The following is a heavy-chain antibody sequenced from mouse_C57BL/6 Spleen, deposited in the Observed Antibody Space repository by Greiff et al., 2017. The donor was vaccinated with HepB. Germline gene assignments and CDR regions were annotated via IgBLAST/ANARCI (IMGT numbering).Heavy chain of an antibody. CDR2: ILPGSGST. CDR1: GYTFTGYW. Sequence: VQLQQSGAELMKPGASVKLSCKATGYTFTGYWIEWVKQRPGHGLEWIGEILPGSGSTNYNEKFKGKATFTADTSSNTAYMRLSSLTTEDSAIYYCARRGYSYPFAYWGQGTLVTVSA. CDR3: ARRGYSYPFAY. J-gene: IGHJ3*01. D-gene: IGHD2-12*01. V-gene: IGHV1-9*01.